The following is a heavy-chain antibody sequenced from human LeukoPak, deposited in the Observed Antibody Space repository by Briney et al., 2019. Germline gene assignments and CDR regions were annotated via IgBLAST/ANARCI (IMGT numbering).Heavy chain of an antibody. V-gene: IGHV3-7*01. CDR2: IKQDGSEK. D-gene: IGHD3-16*01. Sequence: PGGSLRLSCAVSGFTFTNYWMSWARQSPGKGLEWVANIKQDGSEKYYVDSVKGRFTISRDNAKNSLYLQMNSLRAEDTAVYYCARGHGSSPWGNYFDYWGQGTLVTVSS. J-gene: IGHJ4*02. CDR3: ARGHGSSPWGNYFDY. CDR1: GFTFTNYW.